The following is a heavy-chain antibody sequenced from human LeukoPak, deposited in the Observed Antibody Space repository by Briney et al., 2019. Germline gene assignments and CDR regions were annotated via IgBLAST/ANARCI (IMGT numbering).Heavy chain of an antibody. CDR3: AKDYYPKPSIYYDSSGYYHPPDY. CDR2: ISYDGSNK. CDR1: GFTFSSYG. J-gene: IGHJ4*02. Sequence: GRSLRLSCAASGFTFSSYGMHWVRQAPGKGLEWVAVISYDGSNKYYADSVKGRFTISRNNSKNTLYLQMNSLRAEDTAVYYCAKDYYPKPSIYYDSSGYYHPPDYWGQGTLVTVSS. V-gene: IGHV3-30*18. D-gene: IGHD3-22*01.